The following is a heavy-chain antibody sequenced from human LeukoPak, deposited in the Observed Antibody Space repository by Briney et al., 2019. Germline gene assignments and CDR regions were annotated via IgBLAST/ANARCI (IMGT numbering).Heavy chain of an antibody. Sequence: SETLSLTRTVSGGSISSYYWSWIRQPPGKGLEWIGYIYYSGSTNYNPSLKSRVTISVDTSKNQFSLKLSSVTAADTAVYYCARDPHGSGYYTTWGQGTLVTVSS. CDR1: GGSISSYY. CDR3: ARDPHGSGYYTT. J-gene: IGHJ5*02. V-gene: IGHV4-59*01. CDR2: IYYSGST. D-gene: IGHD3-22*01.